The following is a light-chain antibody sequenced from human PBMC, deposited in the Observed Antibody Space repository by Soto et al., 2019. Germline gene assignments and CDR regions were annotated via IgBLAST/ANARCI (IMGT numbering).Light chain of an antibody. CDR2: AAS. CDR3: QQSLGIPYT. Sequence: DIQMTQSPSSLSASVGDRVTITCRASQSITGYLNWYQQKPGKAPKLLIYAASSLQSGVPSRFSGSGSGTDFTLTISSLQHDDFATYFCQQSLGIPYTFGQGTRLETK. CDR1: QSITGY. V-gene: IGKV1-39*01. J-gene: IGKJ2*01.